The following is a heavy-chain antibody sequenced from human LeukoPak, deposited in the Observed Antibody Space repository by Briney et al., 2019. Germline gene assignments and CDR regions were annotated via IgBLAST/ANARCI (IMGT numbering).Heavy chain of an antibody. J-gene: IGHJ4*02. CDR3: AKDLGDGYNYYFDY. V-gene: IGHV3-23*01. CDR1: GFTFSSYG. D-gene: IGHD5-24*01. CDR2: ISGSGGST. Sequence: GGSLRLSCAASGFTFSSYGMSWVRQAPGKGLEWVSAISGSGGSTYYADSVKGRFTISRDNSKNTLYLQMNSLRAEDTAVYYCAKDLGDGYNYYFDYWGQGTLVTVSS.